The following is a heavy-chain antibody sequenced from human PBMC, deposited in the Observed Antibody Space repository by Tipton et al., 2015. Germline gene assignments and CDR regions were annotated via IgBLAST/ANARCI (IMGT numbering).Heavy chain of an antibody. D-gene: IGHD2-21*02. CDR2: IYHSGST. CDR1: AGSISSSFW. Sequence: SLRLSCTVSAGSISSSFWWSWVRQPPGKGLEWIAEIYHSGSTNYNPSLKSRVTISVDKSKNQFSLKLSSLTAADTAVYYCARGCGGNCYDAVSATYSYSGMDVWGQGTTVTVSS. V-gene: IGHV4-4*02. J-gene: IGHJ6*02. CDR3: ARGCGGNCYDAVSATYSYSGMDV.